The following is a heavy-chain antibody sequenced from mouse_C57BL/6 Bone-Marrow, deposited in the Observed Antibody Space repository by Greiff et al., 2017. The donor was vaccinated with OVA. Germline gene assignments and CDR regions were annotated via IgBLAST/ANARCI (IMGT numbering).Heavy chain of an antibody. Sequence: QVQLKQSGAELARPGASVKLSCKASGYTFTSYGISWVKQRTGQGLEWIGEIYPRSGNTYYNEKFKGKATPTADKSSSTAYMELRSLTSEDSAVYFCASYYYGSRGFAYWGQGTLVTVSA. J-gene: IGHJ3*01. D-gene: IGHD1-1*01. V-gene: IGHV1-81*01. CDR1: GYTFTSYG. CDR3: ASYYYGSRGFAY. CDR2: IYPRSGNT.